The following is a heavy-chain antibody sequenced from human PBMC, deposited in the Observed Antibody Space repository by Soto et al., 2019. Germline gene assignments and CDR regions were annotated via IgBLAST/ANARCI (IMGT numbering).Heavy chain of an antibody. CDR1: GFTFNNYA. CDR3: AKQVGTSSTYDY. CDR2: IYSGGST. D-gene: IGHD1-26*01. V-gene: IGHV3-23*03. J-gene: IGHJ4*02. Sequence: GGSLRLSCAASGFTFNNYARSWVRQASGKGLEWVSIIYSGGSTYYADSVKGRFTISRDNSKNTLYLQMNSLRAEDTATYYCAKQVGTSSTYDYWGQGTPVTVSS.